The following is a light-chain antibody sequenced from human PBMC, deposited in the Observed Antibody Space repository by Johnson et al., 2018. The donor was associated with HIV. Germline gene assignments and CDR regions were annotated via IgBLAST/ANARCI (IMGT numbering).Light chain of an antibody. Sequence: QSVLTQPPSVSAAPGQKVTISCSGSTSNIGNNYVSWYQQLPGTAPKLVMHENNKRPSGIPDRFSGSKSGTSATLGITGLQTGDEADYYCGTWDSSLSAYVVGPGTKVTVL. J-gene: IGLJ1*01. V-gene: IGLV1-51*02. CDR3: GTWDSSLSAYV. CDR2: ENN. CDR1: TSNIGNNY.